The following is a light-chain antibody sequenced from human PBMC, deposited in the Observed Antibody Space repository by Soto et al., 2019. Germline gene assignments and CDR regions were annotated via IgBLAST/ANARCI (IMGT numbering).Light chain of an antibody. CDR1: QSVSSY. J-gene: IGKJ4*01. CDR3: QQRSNWPRLT. Sequence: EIVLTQSPATLSLPPGERATLSCRASQSVSSYLAWYQQKPGQAPRLLIYDASNRATGIPARFSGSGSGTDFTLTISSLEPEDFAVYYCQQRSNWPRLTFGGGTKV. V-gene: IGKV3-11*01. CDR2: DAS.